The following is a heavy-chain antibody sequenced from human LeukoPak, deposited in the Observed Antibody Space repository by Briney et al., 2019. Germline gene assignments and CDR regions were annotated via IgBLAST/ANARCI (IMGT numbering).Heavy chain of an antibody. CDR3: ARQAVLGVATTDYYYMDV. Sequence: GGSLRLSCAVSGFIFCRYSMNWVRQAPGKGLEWVSSISSSSSYIYYADSVKGRFTISRDNAKNSLYLQMNSLRAEDTAVYYCARQAVLGVATTDYYYMDVWGKGTTVTVSS. J-gene: IGHJ6*03. CDR1: GFIFCRYS. D-gene: IGHD5-12*01. CDR2: ISSSSSYI. V-gene: IGHV3-21*01.